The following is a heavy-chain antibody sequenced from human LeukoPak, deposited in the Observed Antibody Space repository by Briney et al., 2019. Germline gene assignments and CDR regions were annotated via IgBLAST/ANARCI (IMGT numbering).Heavy chain of an antibody. D-gene: IGHD2/OR15-2a*01. J-gene: IGHJ4*02. V-gene: IGHV4-30-4*08. CDR1: GGSISSGDYY. CDR2: IYYSGST. Sequence: PSETLSLTCTVSGGSISSGDYYWSWIRQPPGKGLEWIGYIYYSGSTYYNPSLKSRVTISVDTSKNQFSLKLSSVTAADTAVYYCARVDGSLSSNGFDYWGQGTLVTVSS. CDR3: ARVDGSLSSNGFDY.